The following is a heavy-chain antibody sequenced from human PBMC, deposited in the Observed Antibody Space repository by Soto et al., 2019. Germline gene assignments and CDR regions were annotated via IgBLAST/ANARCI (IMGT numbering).Heavy chain of an antibody. V-gene: IGHV3-21*01. CDR3: ASATVVAGTFDF. CDR1: GFAFRSYN. J-gene: IGHJ4*02. Sequence: VQLVESGGGLVKPGGSLTLSCAGSGFAFRSYNMNWVRQSPGKGLEWVASINSGSSNIYYADSVKGRFTISRDNAKNSLYLQMDSLRAEDSAVYYCASATVVAGTFDFWGQGTLVTVSS. D-gene: IGHD2-15*01. CDR2: INSGSSNI.